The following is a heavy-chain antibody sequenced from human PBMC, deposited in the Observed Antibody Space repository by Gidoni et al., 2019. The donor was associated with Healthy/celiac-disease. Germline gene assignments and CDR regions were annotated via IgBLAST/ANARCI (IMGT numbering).Heavy chain of an antibody. CDR2: IYPGDSDT. J-gene: IGHJ3*02. D-gene: IGHD4-4*01. V-gene: IGHV5-51*01. CDR1: GYSFTSYW. CDR3: ARHVSGDLTTRRDAFDI. Sequence: EVQLVQSGAEAKKPGESLQISCKGSGYSFTSYWIGWVRQMPGKGLEWMGIIYPGDSDTRYSPSFQGQVTISADKSISTAYLQWSSLKASDTAMYYCARHVSGDLTTRRDAFDIWGQGTMVTVSS.